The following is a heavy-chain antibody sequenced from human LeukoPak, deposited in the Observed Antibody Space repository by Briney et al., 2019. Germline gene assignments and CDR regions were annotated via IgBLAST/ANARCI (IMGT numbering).Heavy chain of an antibody. V-gene: IGHV3-43*01. CDR3: AKATSSGWGYAFDV. Sequence: GGSLRLSCAASGFTFHDYTMRWVRQPPGKGLEWVSLIRWDGGEIHYADSLKGRFTISRDNSKNSLFLQMNSLGIEDTALYYCAKATSSGWGYAFDVWGRGTMVTVSA. D-gene: IGHD6-19*01. CDR1: GFTFHDYT. J-gene: IGHJ3*01. CDR2: IRWDGGEI.